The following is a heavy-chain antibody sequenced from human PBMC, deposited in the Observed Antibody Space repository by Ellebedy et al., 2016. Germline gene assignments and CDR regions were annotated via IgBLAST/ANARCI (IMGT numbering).Heavy chain of an antibody. CDR2: ISYDGSNK. J-gene: IGHJ6*02. CDR3: ARDPGYYYGMDV. Sequence: GESLKISCAVSGFIFSSYAMHWVRQAPGKGLEWVAAISYDGSNKYYADSVKGRFTISRDNSKNTLFLQMNSLRAEDTAVYYCARDPGYYYGMDVWGQGTTVTVSS. CDR1: GFIFSSYA. V-gene: IGHV3-30-3*01.